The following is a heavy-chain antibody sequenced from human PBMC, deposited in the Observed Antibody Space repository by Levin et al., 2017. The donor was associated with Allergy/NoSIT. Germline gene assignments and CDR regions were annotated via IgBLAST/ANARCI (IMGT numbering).Heavy chain of an antibody. J-gene: IGHJ5*02. CDR1: GFSLTTSGVG. Sequence: SGPTLVKPTQTLTLTCTFSGFSLTTSGVGVGWIRQPPGKALEWLALIYWDDDKRYSPSLRSRLTITKDTSKNQVVLTMTNMDPVDTATYYCAYGGGNWYNNWFDPWGQGTLVTVSA. V-gene: IGHV2-5*02. CDR3: AYGGGNWYNNWFDP. D-gene: IGHD6-13*01. CDR2: IYWDDDK.